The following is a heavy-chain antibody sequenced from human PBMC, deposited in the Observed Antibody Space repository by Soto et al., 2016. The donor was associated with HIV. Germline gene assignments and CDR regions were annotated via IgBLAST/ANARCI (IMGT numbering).Heavy chain of an antibody. V-gene: IGHV3-21*01. J-gene: IGHJ6*02. CDR3: ARDLSRWEPHYYFNFGMDV. D-gene: IGHD1-26*01. CDR1: GFTFNSYG. CDR2: ISGSGNYT. Sequence: EVQLVESGGGLVKPGGSLRLSCVVSGFTFNSYGMNWVRQTPGKGLEWVSSISGSGNYTFYADSVKGRFTISRDNAKNSLYLQMNSLRAEDTAVYYCARDLSRWEPHYYFNFGMDVWGQGTTVTVSS.